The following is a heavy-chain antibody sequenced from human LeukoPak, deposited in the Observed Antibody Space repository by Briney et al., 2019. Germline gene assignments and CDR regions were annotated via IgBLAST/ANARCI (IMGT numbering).Heavy chain of an antibody. Sequence: SQTLSLTCAISGDSVSSNSVAWNWIRQSPSRGLEWLGRTYYRSKWYNDYAVSVKSRITINPDTSKNQFSLKLSSVTAADTAVYYCAREMVRHYYYMDVWGKGTTVTVSS. CDR1: GDSVSSNSVA. D-gene: IGHD3-10*01. V-gene: IGHV6-1*01. J-gene: IGHJ6*03. CDR3: AREMVRHYYYMDV. CDR2: TYYRSKWYN.